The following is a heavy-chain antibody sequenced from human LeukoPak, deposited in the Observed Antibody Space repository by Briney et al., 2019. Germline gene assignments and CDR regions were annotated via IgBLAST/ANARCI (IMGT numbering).Heavy chain of an antibody. Sequence: ASVKVSCKTSGYTFTGYYIHWVRQAPGQGLEWMGWINPISGGTNYAQKFQGRVTMTRDTSISTAYMELSRLRSDDTAVYYCASSITMIVVVTPAPNFDYWGQGTLVTVSS. CDR2: INPISGGT. D-gene: IGHD3-22*01. J-gene: IGHJ4*02. CDR3: ASSITMIVVVTPAPNFDY. V-gene: IGHV1-2*02. CDR1: GYTFTGYY.